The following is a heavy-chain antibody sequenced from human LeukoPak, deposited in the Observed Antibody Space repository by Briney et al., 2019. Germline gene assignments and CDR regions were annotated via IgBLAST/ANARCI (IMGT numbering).Heavy chain of an antibody. V-gene: IGHV1-46*01. Sequence: GASVKVSCKASGYTFTSYYMHWVRQAPGQGLEWMGIINPSGGSTSYAQKFQGRVTMTRDTSTSTVYMELSSLRSEDTAVYYCARDGSYYYDSSGYPGDYWGQGTLVTVSS. CDR2: INPSGGST. CDR3: ARDGSYYYDSSGYPGDY. D-gene: IGHD3-22*01. J-gene: IGHJ4*02. CDR1: GYTFTSYY.